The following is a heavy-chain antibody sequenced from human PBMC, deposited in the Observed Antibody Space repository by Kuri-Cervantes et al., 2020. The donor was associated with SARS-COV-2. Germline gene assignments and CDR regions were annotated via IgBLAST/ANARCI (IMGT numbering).Heavy chain of an antibody. D-gene: IGHD3-3*01. J-gene: IGHJ5*02. V-gene: IGHV4-59*08. Sequence: GSLRLSCTVSGGSISSYYWSWIRQPPGKGLEGIGYIYYSGSTNYNPSLKSRVTISVDTSKNRFSLKLSSVTAADTAVYYCARQMMSSITIFGVVITRNWFDPWGQGTLVTVSS. CDR2: IYYSGST. CDR3: ARQMMSSITIFGVVITRNWFDP. CDR1: GGSISSYY.